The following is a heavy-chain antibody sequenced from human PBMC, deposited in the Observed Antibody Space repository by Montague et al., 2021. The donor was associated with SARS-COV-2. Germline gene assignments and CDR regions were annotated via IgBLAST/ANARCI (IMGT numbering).Heavy chain of an antibody. CDR2: IDWDDDK. CDR3: ARSYGTTVVTRAFDY. V-gene: IGHV2-70*01. Sequence: PALVKSTQTLTLTCTFSGFSLSTSGMCVSWIRQPPGKALEWLTLIDWDDDKYYSTSLKTRLTISKDTSKNQVVLAMTNMDPVDTATYYCARSYGTTVVTRAFDYWGRGTLVTVSS. CDR1: GFSLSTSGMC. D-gene: IGHD4-23*01. J-gene: IGHJ4*02.